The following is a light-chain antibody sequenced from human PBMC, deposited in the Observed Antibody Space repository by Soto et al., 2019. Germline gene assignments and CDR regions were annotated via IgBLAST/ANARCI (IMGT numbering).Light chain of an antibody. CDR3: CSYAASSTV. CDR1: SSDVGSYNL. V-gene: IGLV2-23*03. J-gene: IGLJ1*01. CDR2: EGS. Sequence: QSVLTQPASVSGSPGQSITISCTGTSSDVGSYNLVSWYQQYPGKAPKLMIYEGSKRPSGVSNRFSGSKSGNTASLTISGLQAEDEADYYCCSYAASSTVFGTGTKVTVL.